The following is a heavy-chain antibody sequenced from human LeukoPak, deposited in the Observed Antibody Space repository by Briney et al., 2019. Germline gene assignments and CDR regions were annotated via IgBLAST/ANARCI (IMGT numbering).Heavy chain of an antibody. CDR2: MNPDGSAI. J-gene: IGHJ3*02. V-gene: IGHV3-7*01. CDR1: GFSFSGSW. CDR3: ARDPLNGALDI. Sequence: GGSLRLSCTASGFSFSGSWMSWVRQLPGKGLEWLADMNPDGSAIVYVDSVKCRFTISRNNAKNSVYLQMDGLRAEDTAVYYCARDPLNGALDIWGQGTLVTVSS.